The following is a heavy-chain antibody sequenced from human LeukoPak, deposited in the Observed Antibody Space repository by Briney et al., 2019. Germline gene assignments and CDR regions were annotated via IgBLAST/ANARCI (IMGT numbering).Heavy chain of an antibody. Sequence: SETLSLTCAVYGGSLSGYYWSWIRQSPGKGLEWIGEINDSGSTNYNPSLKSRVTISVDTSKNQFSLKLSSVTAADTAVYYCAGIRYFDWLLNYWGQGTLVTVSS. CDR1: GGSLSGYY. CDR3: AGIRYFDWLLNY. J-gene: IGHJ4*02. CDR2: INDSGST. V-gene: IGHV4-34*01. D-gene: IGHD3-9*01.